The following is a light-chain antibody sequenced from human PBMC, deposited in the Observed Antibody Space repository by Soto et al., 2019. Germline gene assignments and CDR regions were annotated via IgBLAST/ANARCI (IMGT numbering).Light chain of an antibody. CDR1: QSLFSSEDGNTY. V-gene: IGKV2-40*01. CDR3: MQRIKFTYT. CDR2: TIS. Sequence: DIVMTQSSLSWPVTPGEAASISCRSSQSLFSSEDGNTYLDLYLQKPGQSPHLLIYTISYRASGITDRFSGSGSDTEFTLKISRVEAEDVGVYYCMQRIKFTYTFGQGTKLEI. J-gene: IGKJ2*01.